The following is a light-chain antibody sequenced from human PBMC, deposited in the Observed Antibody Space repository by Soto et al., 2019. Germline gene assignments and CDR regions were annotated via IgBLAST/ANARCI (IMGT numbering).Light chain of an antibody. CDR1: SSDVGGYHY. J-gene: IGLJ2*01. V-gene: IGLV2-11*01. Sequence: QSALTKPRSVSGSPGQSVTLSCTGTSSDVGGYHYVSWYQHHPGKAPKIIIYDVNKRPSGVPDRFSGSKSGNTASLTISGLQTEDEADYYCCSYAGSYTVVFGGGTKVTVL. CDR2: DVN. CDR3: CSYAGSYTVV.